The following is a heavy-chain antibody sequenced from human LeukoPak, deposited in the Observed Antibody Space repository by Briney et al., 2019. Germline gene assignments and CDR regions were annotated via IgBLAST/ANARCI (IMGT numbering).Heavy chain of an antibody. CDR2: INHSGST. CDR3: AVMAAPYDY. CDR1: GGSFSGYY. D-gene: IGHD6-6*01. Sequence: SETLSLTCAVYGGSFSGYYWSWIRQPPGKGLEWIGEINHSGSTNYNPSLKSRVTISVDTSKNQFSLKLSSVTAADTAVYYCAVMAAPYDYWGQGTLVTVSS. V-gene: IGHV4-34*01. J-gene: IGHJ4*02.